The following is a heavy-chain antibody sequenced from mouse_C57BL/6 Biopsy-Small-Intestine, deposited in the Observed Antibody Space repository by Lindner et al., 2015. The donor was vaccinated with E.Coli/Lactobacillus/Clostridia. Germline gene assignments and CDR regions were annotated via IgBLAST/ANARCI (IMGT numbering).Heavy chain of an antibody. D-gene: IGHD3-2*02. CDR2: IYPRSGDT. CDR1: GYTFTSYG. CDR3: ARRGISGYVYFDY. Sequence: VQLQESGAEVARPGASVKLFCKASGYTFTSYGISWVKQGIGQGLEWIGEIYPRSGDTYYNEKFKGKATLTADKSSSTAYMELRSLTSEDSAVYFCARRGISGYVYFDYWGQGTTLTVSS. J-gene: IGHJ2*01. V-gene: IGHV1-81*01.